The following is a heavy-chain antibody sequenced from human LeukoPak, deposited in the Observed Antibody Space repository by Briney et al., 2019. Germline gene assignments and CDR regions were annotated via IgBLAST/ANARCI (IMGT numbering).Heavy chain of an antibody. CDR2: IYYSGST. V-gene: IGHV4-39*01. CDR3: ARRSSSWYLGYWFDP. J-gene: IGHJ5*02. D-gene: IGHD6-13*01. Sequence: SETLSLTCTVSGGSISSSSYYWGWIRQPPGKGREWIGSIYYSGSTYYNPSLKSRVTISVNTSKNQFSLKLSSVTAADTAVYYCARRSSSWYLGYWFDPWGQGTLVTVSS. CDR1: GGSISSSSYY.